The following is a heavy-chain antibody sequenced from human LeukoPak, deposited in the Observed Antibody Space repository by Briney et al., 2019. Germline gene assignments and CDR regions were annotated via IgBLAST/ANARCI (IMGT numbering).Heavy chain of an antibody. J-gene: IGHJ5*02. Sequence: PSETLSVTCTVSGGSISSYYWSWIRQPPGKGLEWIGYIYYSGSTNYNPSLKSRVTISVDTSKNQFSLKLSSVTAADTAVYYCASTRRSSGNNWFDPWGQGTLVTVSS. CDR2: IYYSGST. D-gene: IGHD6-25*01. V-gene: IGHV4-59*08. CDR1: GGSISSYY. CDR3: ASTRRSSGNNWFDP.